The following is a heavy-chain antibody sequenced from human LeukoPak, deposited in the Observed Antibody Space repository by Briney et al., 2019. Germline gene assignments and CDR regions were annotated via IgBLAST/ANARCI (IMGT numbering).Heavy chain of an antibody. CDR2: ISASGATT. Sequence: GGSLRLSCAASGFNFSIYAMSWVRQAPGRGLQWVSGISASGATTYYADSLKGRFTISRDNAKNSLYLQINSLGPEDTAVYFCARDPYSGNYGSYYYYYMDVWGKGTTVTVSS. J-gene: IGHJ6*03. D-gene: IGHD3-22*01. CDR3: ARDPYSGNYGSYYYYYMDV. V-gene: IGHV3-23*01. CDR1: GFNFSIYA.